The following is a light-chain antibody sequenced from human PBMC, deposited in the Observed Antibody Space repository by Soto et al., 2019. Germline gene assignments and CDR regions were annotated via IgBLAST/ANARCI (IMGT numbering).Light chain of an antibody. Sequence: DIQMTQSPSTLSASVGDRVTITCRASESISVWLAWYQQKPRKAPKLLIYKASNLDSGVPSRFSGSGSGTEFTLTIRSLQPDDFATYYCQQYSSYRTFGQGTKVEIK. V-gene: IGKV1-5*03. J-gene: IGKJ1*01. CDR3: QQYSSYRT. CDR2: KAS. CDR1: ESISVW.